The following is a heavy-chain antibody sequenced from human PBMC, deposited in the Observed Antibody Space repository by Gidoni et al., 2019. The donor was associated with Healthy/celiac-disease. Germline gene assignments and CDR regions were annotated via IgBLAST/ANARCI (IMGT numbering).Heavy chain of an antibody. CDR2: ISAYNGNT. J-gene: IGHJ3*02. V-gene: IGHV1-18*04. CDR1: GYTFTSYG. CDR3: ARDHYCSSTSCYRDDAFDI. Sequence: QVQLVQSGAEVKKPGASVKVSCKASGYTFTSYGISWVRQAPGQGLEWMGWISAYNGNTNYAQKLQGRVTMTTDTSTSTAYMELRSLRSDDTAVYYCARDHYCSSTSCYRDDAFDIWGQGTMVTVSS. D-gene: IGHD2-2*01.